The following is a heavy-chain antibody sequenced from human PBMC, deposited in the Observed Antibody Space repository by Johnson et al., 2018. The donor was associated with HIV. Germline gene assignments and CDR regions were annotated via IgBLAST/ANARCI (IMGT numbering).Heavy chain of an antibody. J-gene: IGHJ3*02. CDR3: ARDRVSTFGGVIGRGAFDI. V-gene: IGHV3-7*01. CDR2: IKQDGSEK. D-gene: IGHD3-16*02. Sequence: MQLVESGGGLVQPGGSLRLSCAAYGFTFSSYWMSWVRQAPGKGLEWVANIKQDGSEKYYVDSVKGRFTISRDNSKNTLYLQMNSLRAEDTAVYYCARDRVSTFGGVIGRGAFDIWGQGTMVTVSS. CDR1: GFTFSSYW.